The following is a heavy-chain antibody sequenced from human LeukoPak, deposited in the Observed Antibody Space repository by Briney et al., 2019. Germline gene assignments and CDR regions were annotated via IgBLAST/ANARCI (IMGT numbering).Heavy chain of an antibody. D-gene: IGHD3-16*01. Sequence: SETLSLTCTVSDGSISSYYWDWIRQPPGKGLEWIGNLWDSGSTHYNPSLKSRVTISVDTSKNQFSLKLSSVTAADTAVYFCARGPLYGRVDYWGQGTLATVSS. CDR2: LWDSGST. CDR3: ARGPLYGRVDY. CDR1: DGSISSYY. V-gene: IGHV4-39*01. J-gene: IGHJ4*02.